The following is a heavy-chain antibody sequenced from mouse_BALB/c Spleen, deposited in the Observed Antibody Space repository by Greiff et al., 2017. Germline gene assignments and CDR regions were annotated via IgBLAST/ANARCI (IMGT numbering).Heavy chain of an antibody. D-gene: IGHD2-1*01. CDR3: ARQVYGNYGMDY. Sequence: VQLKESGPDLVAPSQSLSITCTVSGFSLTSYGVHWVRQPPGKGLEWLVVIWSDGSATYNSALKSRLSISKDNSKSLVFLKMNSLQTDDTAMYYCARQVYGNYGMDYWGQGTSVTVSS. CDR1: GFSLTSYG. V-gene: IGHV2-6-2*01. CDR2: IWSDGSA. J-gene: IGHJ4*01.